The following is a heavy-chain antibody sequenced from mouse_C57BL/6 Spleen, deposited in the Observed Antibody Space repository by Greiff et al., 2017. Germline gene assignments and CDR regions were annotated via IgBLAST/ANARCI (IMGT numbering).Heavy chain of an antibody. CDR3: TSDSYYGYDWAY. V-gene: IGHV5-9-1*02. J-gene: IGHJ3*01. CDR1: GFTFSSYA. D-gene: IGHD2-9*01. Sequence: EVQVVESGEGLVKPGGSLKLSCAASGFTFSSYAMSWVRQTPEKRLEWVAYISSGGDYIYYADTVKGRFTISRDNARNTLYLQMSSLKSEDTAMYYCTSDSYYGYDWAYWGQGTLVTVSA. CDR2: ISSGGDYI.